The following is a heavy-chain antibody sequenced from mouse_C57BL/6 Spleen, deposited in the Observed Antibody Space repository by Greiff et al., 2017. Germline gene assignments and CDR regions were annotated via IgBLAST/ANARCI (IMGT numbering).Heavy chain of an antibody. CDR3: ARHDGPHAMDY. V-gene: IGHV5-6*01. D-gene: IGHD2-3*01. Sequence: EVKLMESGGDLVKPGGSLKLSCAASGFTFSSYGMSWVRQTPDKRLEWVATISSGGSYTYYPDSVKGRFTISRDNAKNTLYLQISSLKSEDTAMYYCARHDGPHAMDYWGQGTSVTVSS. CDR1: GFTFSSYG. J-gene: IGHJ4*01. CDR2: ISSGGSYT.